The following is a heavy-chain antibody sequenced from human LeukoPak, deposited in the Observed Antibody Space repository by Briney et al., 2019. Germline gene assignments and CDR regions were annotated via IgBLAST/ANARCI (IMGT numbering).Heavy chain of an antibody. CDR2: ISYDGSNK. J-gene: IGHJ4*02. V-gene: IGHV3-30*18. CDR3: AKWGDYDVLTGYYVSDY. D-gene: IGHD3-9*01. CDR1: GFTFSSYG. Sequence: GGSLRLSCAASGFTFSSYGMHWVRQAPGKGLEWVAVISYDGSNKYYADSVKGRFTISRDNSKNTVFLQMNSLRAEDTAVYYCAKWGDYDVLTGYYVSDYWGQGTLVTVSS.